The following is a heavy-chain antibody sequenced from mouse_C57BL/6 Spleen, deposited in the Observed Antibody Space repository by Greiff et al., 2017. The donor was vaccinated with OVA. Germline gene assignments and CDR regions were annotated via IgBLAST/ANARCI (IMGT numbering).Heavy chain of an antibody. D-gene: IGHD2-12*01. CDR2: IHPTSGST. Sequence: QVQLQQPVAELVKPGASVKLSCTASGYTFTSSWMHWVKQRPGQGLEWIGMIHPTSGSTNYNAKFQSKATLTVDKSSSTAYMQLSSLTSEASAVYYCERSYYMGYYAMDYWGQGTSVTVSA. V-gene: IGHV1-64*01. CDR1: GYTFTSSW. CDR3: ERSYYMGYYAMDY. J-gene: IGHJ4*01.